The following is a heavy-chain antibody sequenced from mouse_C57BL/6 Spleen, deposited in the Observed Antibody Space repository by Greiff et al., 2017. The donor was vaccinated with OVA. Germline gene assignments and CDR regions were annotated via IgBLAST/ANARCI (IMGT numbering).Heavy chain of an antibody. Sequence: EVQLQQSGPELVKPGASVKISCKASGYSFTGYYMNWVKQSPEKSLEWIGEINPSTGGTTYNQKFKAKATLTVDKSSSTAYMQLKSLTSEDSAVYYCARSSNYVNYAMDYWGQGTSVTVSS. CDR2: INPSTGGT. V-gene: IGHV1-42*01. CDR3: ARSSNYVNYAMDY. J-gene: IGHJ4*01. D-gene: IGHD2-5*01. CDR1: GYSFTGYY.